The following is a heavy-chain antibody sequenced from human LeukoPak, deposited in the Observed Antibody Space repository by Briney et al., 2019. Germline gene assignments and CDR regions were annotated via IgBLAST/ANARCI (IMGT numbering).Heavy chain of an antibody. D-gene: IGHD5-12*01. CDR3: AINGGGDSGYGNFDY. CDR1: GFTFDDYA. J-gene: IGHJ4*02. Sequence: LSLTCAVSGFTFDDYAMHWVRQVPGKGLEWVSGINWNSDSIGYADSVKGRFTTSRDNAKNSLYLQMNSLRAEDTAFYYCAINGGGDSGYGNFDYWGQGTLVTVSS. V-gene: IGHV3-9*01. CDR2: INWNSDSI.